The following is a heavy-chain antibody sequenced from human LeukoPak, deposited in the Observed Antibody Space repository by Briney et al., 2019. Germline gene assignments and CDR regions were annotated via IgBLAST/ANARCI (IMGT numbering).Heavy chain of an antibody. V-gene: IGHV5-51*01. Sequence: GESLKISCKGSRYSFTTYWIGWVRQMPGKGLEWMGIIYPGNSNTIYSPSFQGQVTISVDRSISTAYLHWSSLKPSDTAMYYCARLNDFDSSGYYPPDYWGQGTLVTVSS. CDR1: RYSFTTYW. CDR3: ARLNDFDSSGYYPPDY. CDR2: IYPGNSNT. D-gene: IGHD3-22*01. J-gene: IGHJ4*02.